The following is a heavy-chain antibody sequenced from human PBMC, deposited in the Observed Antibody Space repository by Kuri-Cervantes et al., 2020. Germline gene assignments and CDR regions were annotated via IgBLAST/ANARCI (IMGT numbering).Heavy chain of an antibody. V-gene: IGHV3-30-3*01. CDR1: GFTFSNYA. CDR3: TTDRSRSYYDFWSAPGGYYMDV. CDR2: ISYDGGDE. D-gene: IGHD3-3*01. J-gene: IGHJ6*03. Sequence: GESLKISCAASGFTFSNYAMHWVCQAPGKGLEWVALISYDGGDEFFTDSVKGRFTISRDDSKNTLYLQMNSLKTEDTAVYYCTTDRSRSYYDFWSAPGGYYMDVWGKGTTVTVSS.